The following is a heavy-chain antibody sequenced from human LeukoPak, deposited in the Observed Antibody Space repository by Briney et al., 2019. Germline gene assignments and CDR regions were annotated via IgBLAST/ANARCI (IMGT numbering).Heavy chain of an antibody. Sequence: GGSLRLSCAASGFTFRSYGMHWVRQAPGKGLEWVAVIWYDGSNKYYADSVKGRFTISRDNSKNTLYPQMNSLRAEDTAVYYCARGIGSSSGILGYWGQGTLVTVSS. V-gene: IGHV3-33*01. CDR1: GFTFRSYG. CDR2: IWYDGSNK. D-gene: IGHD6-6*01. CDR3: ARGIGSSSGILGY. J-gene: IGHJ4*02.